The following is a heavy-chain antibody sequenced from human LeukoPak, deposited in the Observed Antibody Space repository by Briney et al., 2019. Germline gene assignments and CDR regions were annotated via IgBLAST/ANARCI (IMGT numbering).Heavy chain of an antibody. V-gene: IGHV3-21*01. J-gene: IGHJ4*02. CDR2: ISSSSSYI. D-gene: IGHD3-9*01. CDR3: ARGLTGYYPYYFDY. CDR1: GFTFSSYS. Sequence: SGGSLRLSCAASGFTFSSYSMNWVRQAPGKGLEWVSSISSSSSYIYYADSVKGRFTISRDNAKNSLYLQMNSLRAEDTAVYYCARGLTGYYPYYFDYRGQGTLVTVSS.